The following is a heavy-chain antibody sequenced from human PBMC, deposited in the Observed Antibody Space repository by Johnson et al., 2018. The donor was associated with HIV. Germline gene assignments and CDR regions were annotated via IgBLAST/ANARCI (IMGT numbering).Heavy chain of an antibody. CDR3: AKGFYDSSGTDSFHI. J-gene: IGHJ3*02. V-gene: IGHV3-20*04. CDR2: INWNGGTT. Sequence: VQLVESGGGLVKPGGSLRLSCAASGFTFSNAWMSWVRQCPGKGLEWVSGINWNGGTTAYAASVKGRFTISRDNAKKSLYLQMNSLRAEDTALYYCAKGFYDSSGTDSFHIWGQGTMVTVSS. D-gene: IGHD3-22*01. CDR1: GFTFSNAW.